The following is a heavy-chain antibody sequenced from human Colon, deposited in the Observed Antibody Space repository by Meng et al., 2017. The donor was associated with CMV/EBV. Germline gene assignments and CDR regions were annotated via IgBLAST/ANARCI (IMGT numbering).Heavy chain of an antibody. CDR3: ASVIASRRNYYGLDV. CDR2: ISHDGHNQ. J-gene: IGHJ6*02. V-gene: IGHV3-30-3*01. Sequence: GESLKISCAASGFTFSSYAMHWVRQAPGKGLEWVALISHDGHNQYYADSLKGRVTISRDNSRNTLYLQMNSLRPEDTAVYYCASVIASRRNYYGLDVWGQGTAVTVSS. CDR1: GFTFSSYA. D-gene: IGHD3-22*01.